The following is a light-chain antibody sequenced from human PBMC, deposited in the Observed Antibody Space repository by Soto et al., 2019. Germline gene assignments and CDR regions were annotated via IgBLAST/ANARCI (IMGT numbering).Light chain of an antibody. CDR1: QSLLHSNGYNY. J-gene: IGKJ1*01. V-gene: IGKV2-28*01. Sequence: DIVMTQSPLSLPVTPGEPASISCRSSQSLLHSNGYNYLDWYLQKPGQSPQLLIYLGSNRVSGVPDRFSGSGSGTDFTLKISRVEAEDVGVYYCMQALQTPWTFGQGTKVEIK. CDR2: LGS. CDR3: MQALQTPWT.